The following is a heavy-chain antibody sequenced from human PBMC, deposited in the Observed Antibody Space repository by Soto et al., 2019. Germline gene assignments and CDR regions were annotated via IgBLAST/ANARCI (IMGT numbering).Heavy chain of an antibody. D-gene: IGHD1-26*01. J-gene: IGHJ4*02. V-gene: IGHV4-28*01. Sequence: SETLSLTCAVSGYSISSSNWWGWIRQPPGKGLEWIGYIYYSGSTYYNPSLKSRVTMSVDTSKNQFSLKLSSVTAVDTAVYYCARSKGWELSHNYFDYRGQGTLVTVS. CDR1: GYSISSSNW. CDR2: IYYSGST. CDR3: ARSKGWELSHNYFDY.